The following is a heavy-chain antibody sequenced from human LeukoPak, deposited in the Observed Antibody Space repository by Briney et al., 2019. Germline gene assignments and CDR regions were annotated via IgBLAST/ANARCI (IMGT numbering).Heavy chain of an antibody. CDR3: ALQGVRGVSYFFDY. J-gene: IGHJ4*02. V-gene: IGHV1-3*01. CDR2: INAGNGNT. CDR1: GYSFTTYA. Sequence: ASVKVSCKASGYSFTTYALHWVRQAPGQSPEWMRCINAGNGNTRYSQKFEGRVTITRDTSASTAYMDLSSLRSEDTAVYYCALQGVRGVSYFFDYWGQGTLVTVSS. D-gene: IGHD3-10*01.